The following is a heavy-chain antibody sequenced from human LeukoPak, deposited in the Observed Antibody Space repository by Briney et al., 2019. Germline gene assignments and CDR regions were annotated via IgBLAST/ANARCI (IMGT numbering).Heavy chain of an antibody. CDR1: GFTFSSYG. CDR3: AKDLGYGDYSVFDY. CDR2: ISGSGGST. J-gene: IGHJ4*02. V-gene: IGHV3-23*01. D-gene: IGHD4-17*01. Sequence: GGSLRLSCAVSGFTFSSYGVSWVRQALGKGLEWVSIISGSGGSTYYADSVKGRFTISRDNSKNTLYLQMNSLRAEDTAVYYCAKDLGYGDYSVFDYWGQGTLVTVS.